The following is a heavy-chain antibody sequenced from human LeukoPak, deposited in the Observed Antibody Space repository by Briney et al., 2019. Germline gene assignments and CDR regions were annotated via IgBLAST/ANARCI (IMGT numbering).Heavy chain of an antibody. CDR3: AKVRLIGLSYYDMDV. CDR2: IRYDRSNQ. D-gene: IGHD3-16*01. J-gene: IGHJ6*04. Sequence: GGSLRLSCAASGFTFSSYAMHWVRQTPGQGLEWVAFIRYDRSNQDYIESVKGRFTASRDNSKNTVYLQTNSLRAEDTAVYFCAKVRLIGLSYYDMDVWGKGTTVTVSS. V-gene: IGHV3-30*02. CDR1: GFTFSSYA.